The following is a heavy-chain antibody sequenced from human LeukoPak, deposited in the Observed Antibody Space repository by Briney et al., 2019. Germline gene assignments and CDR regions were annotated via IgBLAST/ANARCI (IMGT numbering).Heavy chain of an antibody. D-gene: IGHD2-2*01. V-gene: IGHV5-10-1*01. CDR2: IDPSDSYT. CDR3: ARHVVVPAAMRNWFAP. J-gene: IGHJ5*02. Sequence: GESLRISCQGSGYSFTSYWISWVRQMPGEGREWMGRIDPSDSYTNYSPSFEGHVTISADKSINTAYLQWSSLKASDTAMYYCARHVVVPAAMRNWFAPWGQGTLVTVSS. CDR1: GYSFTSYW.